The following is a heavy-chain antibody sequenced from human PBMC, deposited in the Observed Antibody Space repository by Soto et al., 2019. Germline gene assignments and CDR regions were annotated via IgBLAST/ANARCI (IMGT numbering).Heavy chain of an antibody. J-gene: IGHJ5*02. CDR1: EGSSISDSYY. V-gene: IGHV4-39*01. CDR2: IYYTGSS. CDR3: GGRTSLASVQLFVRDISNPHWFDT. D-gene: IGHD5-12*01. Sequence: SELMSLSWCVAEGSSISDSYYWGWIRQPPGKGLEWIGSIYYTGSSYYNPSLQGRVTISLDKSKNQFSLKVTSVTAADTAVYFCGGRTSLASVQLFVRDISNPHWFDTWSQGTLVTVSS.